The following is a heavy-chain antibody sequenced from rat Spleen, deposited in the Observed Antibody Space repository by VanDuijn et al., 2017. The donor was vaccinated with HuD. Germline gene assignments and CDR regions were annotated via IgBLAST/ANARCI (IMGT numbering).Heavy chain of an antibody. D-gene: IGHD1-6*01. J-gene: IGHJ2*01. Sequence: EVQLVESGGGLVQPGRSLKLSCVASGFTFNNYWMTWIRQAPGKGLEWVASITNTGGYTYYPDSVKGRFTISRDNAKNSLYLQMDSLGSEDTATYYCARDRILRSTGFDYWGQGVMVTVSS. V-gene: IGHV5-31*01. CDR2: ITNTGGYT. CDR3: ARDRILRSTGFDY. CDR1: GFTFNNYW.